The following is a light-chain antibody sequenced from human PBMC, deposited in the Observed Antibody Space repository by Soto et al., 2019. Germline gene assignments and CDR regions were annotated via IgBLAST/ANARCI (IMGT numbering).Light chain of an antibody. V-gene: IGLV1-44*01. CDR3: AAWDDSLSVV. CDR1: SSNIGSNI. J-gene: IGLJ2*01. Sequence: QSVLTQPPSASGTPGQRITMSCSGSSSNIGSNIVNWYQQLPGTAPKLLIHSNNQRRSGVPDRFSGSKSGTSASLAISVLQSEDEADYYCAAWDDSLSVVFGGGTKLTVL. CDR2: SNN.